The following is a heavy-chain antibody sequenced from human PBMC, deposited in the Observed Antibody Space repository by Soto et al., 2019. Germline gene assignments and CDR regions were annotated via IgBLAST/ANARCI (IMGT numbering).Heavy chain of an antibody. D-gene: IGHD2-2*01. CDR2: IHPNSGGA. V-gene: IGHV1-2*02. CDR3: AKNLLVTIPDAFEI. CDR1: GYPFTGYF. J-gene: IGHJ3*02. Sequence: SVKVSCKASGYPFTGYFTHWVRRAPGQGLAGVGWIHPNSGGAKNAQKVQGRVTMTRDTSISTDYMELNRLRFDDTAVYYFAKNLLVTIPDAFEIWGQGTMVTVSS.